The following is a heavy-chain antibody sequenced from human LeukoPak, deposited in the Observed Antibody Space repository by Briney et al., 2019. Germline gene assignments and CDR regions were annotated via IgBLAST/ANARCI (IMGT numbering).Heavy chain of an antibody. J-gene: IGHJ5*02. Sequence: GGSLRLSCAASGFIFSSFEVNWVRQAPGKGLEWVSYISSSGSTIYYADSVKGRFTISRDNAKNSLYLQMNSLRAEDTAVYYCARVSHRIGGIAVAGTGGFDPWGQGTLVTVSS. V-gene: IGHV3-48*03. CDR1: GFIFSSFE. CDR2: ISSSGSTI. D-gene: IGHD6-19*01. CDR3: ARVSHRIGGIAVAGTGGFDP.